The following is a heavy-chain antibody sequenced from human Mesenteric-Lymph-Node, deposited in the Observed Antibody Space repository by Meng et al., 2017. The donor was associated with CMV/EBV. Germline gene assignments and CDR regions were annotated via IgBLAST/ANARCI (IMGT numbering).Heavy chain of an antibody. CDR1: GYTLSNYY. Sequence: CRAFGYTLSNYYMHWVRQAPGQGLEWMGIINPSGGSTSYAQKFQGRVTMTRDTSTSTVYMELSSLRSEDTAVYYCASGLSIAATLDYWGQGTLVTVSS. CDR2: INPSGGST. J-gene: IGHJ4*02. D-gene: IGHD6-13*01. CDR3: ASGLSIAATLDY. V-gene: IGHV1-46*01.